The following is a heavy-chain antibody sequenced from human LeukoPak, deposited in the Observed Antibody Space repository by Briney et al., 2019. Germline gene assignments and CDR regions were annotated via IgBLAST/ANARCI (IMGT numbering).Heavy chain of an antibody. V-gene: IGHV3-23*01. CDR3: AKDVYGGNSYDY. CDR2: ISGSGGST. Sequence: GGSLRLSCAASGFTFDDYGMSWVRQAPGKGLEWVSAISGSGGSTYYADSVKGRFTISRDNSKNTLYLQMNSLRAEDTAVYYCAKDVYGGNSYDYWGQGTLVTVSS. J-gene: IGHJ4*02. D-gene: IGHD4-23*01. CDR1: GFTFDDYG.